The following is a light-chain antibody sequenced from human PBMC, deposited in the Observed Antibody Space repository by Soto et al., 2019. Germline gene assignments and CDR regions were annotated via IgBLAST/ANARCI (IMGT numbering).Light chain of an antibody. V-gene: IGLV2-23*01. CDR1: ASAVGSSNL. CDR2: EGR. J-gene: IGLJ1*01. Sequence: QSALTQPASVSGSPGQSITISCTGTASAVGSSNLVSWYQQYPGKAPKLIIYEGRRRPSGVSGRFSGAKSGNTASLTISGLQAEDEADYYCCSFASSSTFYVFGTGTKVTVL. CDR3: CSFASSSTFYV.